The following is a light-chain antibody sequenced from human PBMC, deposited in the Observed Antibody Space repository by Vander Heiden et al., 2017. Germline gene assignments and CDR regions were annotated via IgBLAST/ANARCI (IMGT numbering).Light chain of an antibody. CDR1: SGSIASDY. V-gene: IGLV6-57*01. Sequence: NFMLTQPRSVSESPGKPVTISCTRSSGSIASDYVQGYQQRPGRSPTTVMFENNQRPSGVPARFSGSIDTSSNSASLTISGLKTEDEADYYCQSYDSATPHVVFGGGTKLTVL. CDR3: QSYDSATPHVV. CDR2: ENN. J-gene: IGLJ2*01.